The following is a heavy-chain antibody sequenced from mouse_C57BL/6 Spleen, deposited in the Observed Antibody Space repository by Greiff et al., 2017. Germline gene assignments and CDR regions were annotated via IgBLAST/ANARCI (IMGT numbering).Heavy chain of an antibody. V-gene: IGHV3-6*01. CDR1: GYSITSGYY. CDR3: AYYYGSSYVWYFDV. J-gene: IGHJ1*03. Sequence: EVQLQESGPGLVKPSQSLSLTCSVTGYSITSGYYWNWIRQFPGNKLEWMGYISYDGSNNYNPSLKNRISITRDTSKNQFFLKLNSVTTEDTATYYCAYYYGSSYVWYFDVWGTGTTVTVSS. CDR2: ISYDGSN. D-gene: IGHD1-1*01.